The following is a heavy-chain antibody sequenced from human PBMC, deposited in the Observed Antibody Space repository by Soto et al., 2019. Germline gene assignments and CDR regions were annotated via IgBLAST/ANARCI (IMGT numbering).Heavy chain of an antibody. V-gene: IGHV3-23*01. CDR1: GFTFSSYA. J-gene: IGHJ6*02. CDR2: ISGSGGST. CDR3: ARDGAYYYGMDV. Sequence: EVQLLESGGGLVQPGGSLRLSCAASGFTFSSYAMSWVRQAPGKGLEWVSAISGSGGSTYYADSVKGRFTISRDNSKNTLYLQMNSLRAEDTAVYYCARDGAYYYGMDVWGQGTTVTVSS.